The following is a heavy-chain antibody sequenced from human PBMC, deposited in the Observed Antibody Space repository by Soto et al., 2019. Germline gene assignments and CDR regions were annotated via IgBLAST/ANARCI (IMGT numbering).Heavy chain of an antibody. Sequence: ASVKVSCKASGYTFTSYGISWVRQAPGQGLEWMGWISAYNGNTNYAQKLQGRVTMTTETSTSTAYMELRSLRSDDTAVYYCARVEQWLVLDMMDAFDIWGQGTMVTVSS. CDR3: ARVEQWLVLDMMDAFDI. CDR1: GYTFTSYG. D-gene: IGHD6-19*01. V-gene: IGHV1-18*01. J-gene: IGHJ3*02. CDR2: ISAYNGNT.